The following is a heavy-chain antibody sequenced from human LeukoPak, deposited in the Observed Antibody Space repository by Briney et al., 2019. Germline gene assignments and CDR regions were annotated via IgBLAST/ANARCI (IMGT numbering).Heavy chain of an antibody. Sequence: SETLSLTCAVYGGSFSGYYWSWIRQPPGKGLEWIGEINHSGSTNYNPSLKSRVTISVDTSKNQFSLKLSSVTAADTAVYYCARERXXXYDILTGYYPRSLPYYFDYWGQGTLVTVSS. D-gene: IGHD3-9*01. CDR3: ARERXXXYDILTGYYPRSLPYYFDY. CDR1: GGSFSGYY. V-gene: IGHV4-34*01. J-gene: IGHJ4*02. CDR2: INHSGST.